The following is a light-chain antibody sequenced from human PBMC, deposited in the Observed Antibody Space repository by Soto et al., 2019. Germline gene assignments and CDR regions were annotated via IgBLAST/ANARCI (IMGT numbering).Light chain of an antibody. Sequence: DTQMTQSPSSQSASVGDRVTITCRASQSITSYLNWYQQKPGQAPILLIYAASSLQVGVPSRFSGSGSGTDFTLTISSLQPEDFAAYYCQQSYSTPYTFGQGTKLEIK. V-gene: IGKV1-39*01. CDR2: AAS. CDR3: QQSYSTPYT. CDR1: QSITSY. J-gene: IGKJ2*01.